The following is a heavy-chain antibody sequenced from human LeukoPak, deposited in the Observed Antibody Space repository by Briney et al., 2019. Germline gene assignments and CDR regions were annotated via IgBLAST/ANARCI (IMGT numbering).Heavy chain of an antibody. J-gene: IGHJ6*03. Sequence: ASVKVSCKASGYIFTDYYMHWVRQAPGQGLEYMGWINPNSGATNYAQKSQGRVTMTRHTSISTAYMDLSRLRSDDTAVYYCARDTARITIFGVAKYMDVWGKGTTVTVSS. CDR2: INPNSGAT. D-gene: IGHD3-3*01. CDR1: GYIFTDYY. CDR3: ARDTARITIFGVAKYMDV. V-gene: IGHV1-2*02.